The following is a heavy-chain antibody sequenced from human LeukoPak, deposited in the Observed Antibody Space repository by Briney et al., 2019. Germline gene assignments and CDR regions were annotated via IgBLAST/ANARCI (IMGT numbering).Heavy chain of an antibody. CDR3: AEYSSSPLEN. CDR2: INHSGST. J-gene: IGHJ4*02. V-gene: IGHV4-34*01. CDR1: GGSFSGYY. D-gene: IGHD6-13*01. Sequence: SETLSLTCVVYGGSFSGYYWSWIRQPPGKGLEWIGEINHSGSTNYNPSLKSRVTISVDTSKNQFSLKLSSVTAADTAVYYCAEYSSSPLENWGQGTLVTVSS.